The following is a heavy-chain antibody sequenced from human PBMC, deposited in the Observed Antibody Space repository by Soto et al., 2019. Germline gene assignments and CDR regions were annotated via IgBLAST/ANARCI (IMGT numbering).Heavy chain of an antibody. CDR3: ARTLYSYGPRFDY. J-gene: IGHJ4*02. CDR1: GGSISSYY. V-gene: IGHV4-59*01. CDR2: IYYSGST. D-gene: IGHD5-18*01. Sequence: QVQLQESGPGLVKPSETLSLTCTVSGGSISSYYWSWIRQPPGKGLEWFGYIYYSGSTNYNPSLKSRVTNSVDTSKNQFSLKLSSVTAADTAVYYCARTLYSYGPRFDYWGQGTLVTVSS.